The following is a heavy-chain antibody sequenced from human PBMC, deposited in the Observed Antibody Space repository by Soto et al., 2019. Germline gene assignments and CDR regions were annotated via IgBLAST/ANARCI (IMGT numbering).Heavy chain of an antibody. Sequence: QVQLQESGPGLVKPSETLSLTCTVSGGSISSYYWSWFRQPPGKGLEWIGYIYYAGSTSYNPSLNSRVXXXLXXSKKQCSPRLTSVTAADTAVYCCARLGDYYHAFDYWCRGTLVSVSS. CDR1: GGSISSYY. J-gene: IGHJ4*02. V-gene: IGHV4-59*08. D-gene: IGHD3-22*01. CDR2: IYYAGST. CDR3: ARLGDYYHAFDY.